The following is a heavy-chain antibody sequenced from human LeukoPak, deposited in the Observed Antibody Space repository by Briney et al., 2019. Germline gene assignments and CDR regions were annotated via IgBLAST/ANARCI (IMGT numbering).Heavy chain of an antibody. Sequence: GGSLRLSCAASGFTFSSYAMHWVRQAPGKGLEWVAVISYDGSNKYYADSVKGRFTISRDNSKNTLYLQMDSLRAEDTAVYYCARVPGSYPENYYYGMDVWGQGTTVTVSS. V-gene: IGHV3-30-3*01. D-gene: IGHD1-26*01. CDR1: GFTFSSYA. CDR2: ISYDGSNK. CDR3: ARVPGSYPENYYYGMDV. J-gene: IGHJ6*02.